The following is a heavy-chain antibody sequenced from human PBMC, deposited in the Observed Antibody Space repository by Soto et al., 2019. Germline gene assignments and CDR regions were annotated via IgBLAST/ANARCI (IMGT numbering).Heavy chain of an antibody. CDR1: GGSISSGGYS. V-gene: IGHV4-30-2*01. J-gene: IGHJ3*02. Sequence: QLQLQESGSGLVKPSQTLSLTCAVSGGSISSGGYSWSWIRQPPGKGLEWIGYIYHSGSTYYNPSLKSRVTMSVDRSKNQFSLKLSSVTAADTAVYYCARSDHYDSILNAFDIWGQGTMVTVSS. CDR2: IYHSGST. CDR3: ARSDHYDSILNAFDI. D-gene: IGHD3-22*01.